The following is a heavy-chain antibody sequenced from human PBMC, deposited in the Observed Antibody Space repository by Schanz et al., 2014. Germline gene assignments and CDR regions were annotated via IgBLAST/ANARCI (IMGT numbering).Heavy chain of an antibody. V-gene: IGHV1-69*09. CDR1: GGTFSSYT. D-gene: IGHD6-13*01. CDR3: ASSGAGYSSSWDFDY. J-gene: IGHJ4*02. Sequence: QVQLVQSGAEVKKPGASVKVSCKASGGTFSSYTISWVRQAPGQGLEWMGRIIPILGIAKYEQKLQDKVTITADTSTTTAYMELSGLRSEDTAVYYCASSGAGYSSSWDFDYWGQGTLVTVSS. CDR2: IIPILGIA.